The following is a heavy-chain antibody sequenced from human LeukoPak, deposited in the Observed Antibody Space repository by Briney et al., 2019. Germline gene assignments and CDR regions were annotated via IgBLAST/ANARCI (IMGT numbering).Heavy chain of an antibody. Sequence: HPGGSLRLSCAASGFTFGSYAMHWARQAPGKGLEWVAVISYDGSNKYYADSVKGRFTISRDNSKNTLYLQMNSLRAEDTAVYYCARDETIAAAGTFDYWGQGTLVTVSS. J-gene: IGHJ4*02. CDR3: ARDETIAAAGTFDY. CDR1: GFTFGSYA. CDR2: ISYDGSNK. D-gene: IGHD6-13*01. V-gene: IGHV3-30-3*01.